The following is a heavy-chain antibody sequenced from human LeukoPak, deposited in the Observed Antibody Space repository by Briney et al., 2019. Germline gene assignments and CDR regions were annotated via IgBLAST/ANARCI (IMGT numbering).Heavy chain of an antibody. V-gene: IGHV1-69*13. CDR2: IIPIFGTA. CDR3: ARRTDYYYDSSGYYSWFDY. D-gene: IGHD3-22*01. CDR1: GGTFSSYA. J-gene: IGHJ4*02. Sequence: ASVTVSCKASGGTFSSYAISWVRQAPGQGLEWMGGIIPIFGTANYAQKFQGRVTITADESTSTAYMELSSLRSEDTAVYYCARRTDYYYDSSGYYSWFDYWGQGTLDTVSS.